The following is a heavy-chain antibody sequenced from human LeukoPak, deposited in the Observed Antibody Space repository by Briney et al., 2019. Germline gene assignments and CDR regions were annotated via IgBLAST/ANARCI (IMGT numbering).Heavy chain of an antibody. D-gene: IGHD3-22*01. Sequence: GGSLRLSCAASGFTFSDYYMSWIRQAPGKGLEWVSYISSSGSTIYYADSVKGRFTISRDNAKNSLYLQMNSLRAEDTAVYYCARDRVSSGYLYYYMDVWGKGTTVTVSS. V-gene: IGHV3-11*04. CDR1: GFTFSDYY. CDR2: ISSSGSTI. CDR3: ARDRVSSGYLYYYMDV. J-gene: IGHJ6*03.